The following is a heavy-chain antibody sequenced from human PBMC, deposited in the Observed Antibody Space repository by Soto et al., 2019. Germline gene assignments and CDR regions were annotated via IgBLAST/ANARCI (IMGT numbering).Heavy chain of an antibody. D-gene: IGHD2-2*01. CDR2: INHSGST. V-gene: IGHV4-34*01. CDR3: ARSGLGYCSSTSCYNFDY. CDR1: GGSFSGYY. J-gene: IGHJ4*02. Sequence: QVQLQQWGAGLLKPSETLSLTCAVSGGSFSGYYWSWIRQPPGQGLEWIGEINHSGSTNYNPSLKSRVTIAVDTSKNQFSLKLSSVAAADTAVYYCARSGLGYCSSTSCYNFDYWGQGTLVTVSS.